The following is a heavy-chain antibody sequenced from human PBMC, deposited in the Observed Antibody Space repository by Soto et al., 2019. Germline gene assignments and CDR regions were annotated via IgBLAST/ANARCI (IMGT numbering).Heavy chain of an antibody. CDR1: GFSLSTGGVG. J-gene: IGHJ4*02. CDR3: AHSLTFYDVLNGHFDY. CDR2: IYWDDDH. V-gene: IGHV2-5*02. D-gene: IGHD3-9*01. Sequence: SGPTLVNPTQTLTLTCTFSGFSLSTGGVGVGWIRQPPGKALEWLALIYWDDDHRYSPSLKTRLTITKDTSMNQVVLTMTNMDPVDTATYFCAHSLTFYDVLNGHFDYWGQGTLVTVSS.